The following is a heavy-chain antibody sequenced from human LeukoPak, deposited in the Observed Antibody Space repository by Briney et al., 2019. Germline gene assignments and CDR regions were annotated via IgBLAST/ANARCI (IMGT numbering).Heavy chain of an antibody. CDR1: GFPFRSYW. J-gene: IGHJ4*02. V-gene: IGHV3-7*04. D-gene: IGHD5-24*01. Sequence: GGSLRLSCVASGFPFRSYWMTWVRQAPGKGREWVANIKQDGSKKSYVDSVKGRFTISRDNAKNSLYLQMNSLRAEDTAIYYCTRVGYIDEGIDYWGQGTLVTVSS. CDR3: TRVGYIDEGIDY. CDR2: IKQDGSKK.